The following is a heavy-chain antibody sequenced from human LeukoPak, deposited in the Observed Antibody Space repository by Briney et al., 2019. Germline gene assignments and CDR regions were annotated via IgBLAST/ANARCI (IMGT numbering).Heavy chain of an antibody. CDR2: ISSSSSYI. Sequence: GGSLRLSCAASGFTFDDYSVHWVRQAPGKGLEWVSSISSSSSYIYYADSVKGRFTISRDNAKNSLYLQMNSLRAEDTALYHCARVLGLAAAGNFDYWGQGTLSPSPQ. D-gene: IGHD6-13*01. CDR3: ARVLGLAAAGNFDY. CDR1: GFTFDDYS. V-gene: IGHV3-21*04. J-gene: IGHJ4*02.